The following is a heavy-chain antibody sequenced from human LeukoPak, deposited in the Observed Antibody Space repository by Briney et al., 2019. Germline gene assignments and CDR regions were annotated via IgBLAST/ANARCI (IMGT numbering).Heavy chain of an antibody. Sequence: PSQTLSLTCTVSGGSISSYYWSWIRQPAGKGLEWIGRIYTSGSTNYNPSLKSRVTMSVDTSKNQFSLKLSSVTAADTAVYYCARDRYYYDSSGYLFDYWGQGTLVTVSS. CDR1: GGSISSYY. V-gene: IGHV4-4*07. CDR3: ARDRYYYDSSGYLFDY. CDR2: IYTSGST. J-gene: IGHJ4*02. D-gene: IGHD3-22*01.